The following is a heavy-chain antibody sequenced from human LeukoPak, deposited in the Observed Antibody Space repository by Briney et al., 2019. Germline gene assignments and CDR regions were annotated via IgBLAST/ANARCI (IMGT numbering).Heavy chain of an antibody. V-gene: IGHV4-59*01. Sequence: PSETLSLTCTVSGGSISSYYWSWIRQPPGKGLEWIGYIYYSGSTNYNPSLKSRVTISVDTSKNQFSLKLSSVTAADTAVYYCARWWAAAGNFDYWGQGTLVTVCS. CDR1: GGSISSYY. D-gene: IGHD6-13*01. CDR2: IYYSGST. CDR3: ARWWAAAGNFDY. J-gene: IGHJ4*02.